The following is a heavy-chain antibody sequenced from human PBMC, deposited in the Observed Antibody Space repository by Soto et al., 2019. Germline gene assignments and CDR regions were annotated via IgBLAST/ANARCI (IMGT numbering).Heavy chain of an antibody. Sequence: QVQLVQSGAEVKKPGASVKVSCKASGYTFTSYGISWVRQAPGQGLEWMGWISAYNGNTNYAQKLQGRVTMTTDTSTSTAYMELRSLRSDDTGVYYCAREPYDYIWGSYRPRGSRSADAFDIWGQGTMVTVSS. D-gene: IGHD3-16*02. V-gene: IGHV1-18*01. J-gene: IGHJ3*02. CDR2: ISAYNGNT. CDR3: AREPYDYIWGSYRPRGSRSADAFDI. CDR1: GYTFTSYG.